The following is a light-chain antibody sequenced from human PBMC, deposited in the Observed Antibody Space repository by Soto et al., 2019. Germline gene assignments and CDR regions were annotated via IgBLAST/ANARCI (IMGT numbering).Light chain of an antibody. CDR3: QKYDSVPIT. Sequence: DFQMTQSPSSLSASVGDRVTITCRASQGIGRYLAWYQQKPVKLPNLLIYAASTLQSGVPSRFSCSGSGTDLTLTISSLQPEDVASYYCQKYDSVPITFGQGTRLEIK. CDR2: AAS. CDR1: QGIGRY. J-gene: IGKJ5*01. V-gene: IGKV1-27*01.